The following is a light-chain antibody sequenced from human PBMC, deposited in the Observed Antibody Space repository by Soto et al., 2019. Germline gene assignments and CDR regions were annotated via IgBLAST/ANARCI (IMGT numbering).Light chain of an antibody. CDR2: DAS. J-gene: IGKJ1*01. Sequence: EIVVTQSPGTLSLSPGERATLSCRASQSISNDHLAWYQQKPGQAPRLLIYDASNRATGIPARFSGSGSGTDFTLTISSLEPEDFAVYYCQQRQTFGQGTKVDIK. CDR1: QSISND. CDR3: QQRQT. V-gene: IGKV3-11*01.